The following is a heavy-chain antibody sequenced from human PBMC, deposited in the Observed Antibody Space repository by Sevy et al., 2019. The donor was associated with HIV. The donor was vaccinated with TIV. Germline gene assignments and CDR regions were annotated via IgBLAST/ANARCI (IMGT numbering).Heavy chain of an antibody. D-gene: IGHD6-19*01. CDR3: AKEIGSSGGALYYYGMDV. CDR2: VSYNGSNK. V-gene: IGHV3-30*18. J-gene: IGHJ6*02. Sequence: GGSLRLSCAASGFIFTTYGMHWVRQAPGKGLEWVAIVSYNGSNKLYADSVQGRFTISRDNSKNTLYLQMNSLRTEDMTVYYCAKEIGSSGGALYYYGMDVWGQGTTVTVSS. CDR1: GFIFTTYG.